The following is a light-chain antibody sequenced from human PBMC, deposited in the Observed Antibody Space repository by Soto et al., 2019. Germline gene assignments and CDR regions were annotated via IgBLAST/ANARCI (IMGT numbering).Light chain of an antibody. CDR1: QYIGRY. Sequence: DIQMTQSPSSLSASVGDRVTITCRAGQYIGRYLNWYQQKPGKAPKLPIYAASSLHSGVPSRFSGSGSGTDFTLPISSLQPEDFATYYCQQSYSTPVTFGQGTRLEIK. CDR3: QQSYSTPVT. J-gene: IGKJ5*01. CDR2: AAS. V-gene: IGKV1-39*01.